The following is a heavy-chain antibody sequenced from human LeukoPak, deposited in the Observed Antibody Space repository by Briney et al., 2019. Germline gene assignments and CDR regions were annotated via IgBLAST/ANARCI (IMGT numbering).Heavy chain of an antibody. CDR2: LYSGGTT. CDR1: GFTFSSYA. V-gene: IGHV3-66*01. CDR3: ARDYCSGDNCRSLDAFDI. D-gene: IGHD2-15*01. Sequence: PGGSLRLSCAASGFTFSSYAMSWVRQAPGKGLVWVSNLYSGGTTYYADSVKGRFTISRDNSKNTLSLEMNSLRAEDTAVYYCARDYCSGDNCRSLDAFDIWGQGTMVTVSS. J-gene: IGHJ3*02.